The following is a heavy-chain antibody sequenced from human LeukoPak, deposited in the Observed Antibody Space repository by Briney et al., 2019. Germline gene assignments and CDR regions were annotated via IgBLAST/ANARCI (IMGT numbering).Heavy chain of an antibody. Sequence: ASVKVSCKASGYTFTNYGVSWVRQAPGQGLEWMGWVSAYSGNTDYAQNFQDRVTMTTDTSTDTAYMELRSLRSDDTAVYYCARGRSSSEYWGQGTLVTVSS. J-gene: IGHJ4*02. CDR2: VSAYSGNT. D-gene: IGHD6-6*01. CDR1: GYTFTNYG. V-gene: IGHV1-18*01. CDR3: ARGRSSSEY.